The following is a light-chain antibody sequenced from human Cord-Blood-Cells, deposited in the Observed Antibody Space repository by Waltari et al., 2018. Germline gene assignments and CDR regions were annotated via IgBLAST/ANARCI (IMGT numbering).Light chain of an antibody. V-gene: IGLV2-8*01. CDR1: RRDVGGSNY. CDR2: EVS. Sequence: QSALTQPPSASGSPGQSVTIPCTGTRRDVGGSNYVSWYQQHPGKAPKLMIYEVSKRPSGVPDRFSGSKSGNTASLTVSGLQAEDEADYYCSSYAGSNNYVFGTGTKVTVL. J-gene: IGLJ1*01. CDR3: SSYAGSNNYV.